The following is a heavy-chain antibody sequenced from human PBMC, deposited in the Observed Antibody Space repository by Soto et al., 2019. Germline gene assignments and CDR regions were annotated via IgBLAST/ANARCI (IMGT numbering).Heavy chain of an antibody. D-gene: IGHD3-22*01. CDR2: ISYAGSNK. V-gene: IGHV3-30*18. CDR1: GSTFSSYG. CDR3: AKDTYYHDSSGYYVFDY. J-gene: IGHJ4*02. Sequence: QVQLVESGGGVVQPGRSLRLSCAASGSTFSSYGMHWVRQAPGKGLEWVAAISYAGSNKNYADSVKGRFTISRDNSKNPLYLQMDSLRDEDTAVYYCAKDTYYHDSSGYYVFDYWGQGTLVTVSS.